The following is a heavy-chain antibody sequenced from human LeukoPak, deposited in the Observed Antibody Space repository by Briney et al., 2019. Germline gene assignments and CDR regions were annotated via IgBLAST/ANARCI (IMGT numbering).Heavy chain of an antibody. CDR2: IYTSGST. D-gene: IGHD6-6*01. J-gene: IGHJ4*02. Sequence: SETLSLTCTVSGGSITSSSYYWGWIRQPAGKGLEWIGRIYTSGSTNYNPSLKSRVTISVDTSKNQSSLKLSSVTAADTAVYYCARGLGSSSGFDYWGQGTLVTVSS. CDR3: ARGLGSSSGFDY. CDR1: GGSITSSSYY. V-gene: IGHV4-61*02.